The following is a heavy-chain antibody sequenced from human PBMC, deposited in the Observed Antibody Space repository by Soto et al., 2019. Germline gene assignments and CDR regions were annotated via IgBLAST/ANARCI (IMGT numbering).Heavy chain of an antibody. Sequence: GGSLRLSCAASGFTFSSYSMHWVRQAPGKGLEWVAVISYDGSNKYYADSVKGRFTISRDNSKNTLYLQMNSLRAEDTAVYYCARVRLPITIFGVVIIQYYYYGMDVWGQGTTVTVSS. CDR2: ISYDGSNK. D-gene: IGHD3-3*01. J-gene: IGHJ6*02. V-gene: IGHV3-30-3*01. CDR3: ARVRLPITIFGVVIIQYYYYGMDV. CDR1: GFTFSSYS.